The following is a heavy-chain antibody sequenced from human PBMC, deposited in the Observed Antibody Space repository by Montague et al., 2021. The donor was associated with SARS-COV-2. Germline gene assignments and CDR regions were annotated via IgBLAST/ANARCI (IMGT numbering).Heavy chain of an antibody. D-gene: IGHD3-3*01. V-gene: IGHV4-38-2*02. CDR1: GYSISSGYY. Sequence: SETLSLTCTVSGYSISSGYYWGWIRQPPGKGLEWIGSIYHSGSTXYNPAFKSRVTISVDTSKNQFSLKLSSVTAADTAVYYCARDVRYYDFWSGRAQTSPDYWGQGTLVTVSS. J-gene: IGHJ4*02. CDR3: ARDVRYYDFWSGRAQTSPDY. CDR2: IYHSGST.